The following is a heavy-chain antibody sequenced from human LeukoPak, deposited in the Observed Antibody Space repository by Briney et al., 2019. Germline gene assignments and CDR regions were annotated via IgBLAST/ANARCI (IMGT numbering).Heavy chain of an antibody. CDR1: GFTFNKHA. J-gene: IGHJ3*01. D-gene: IGHD3-16*01. CDR3: ARGGAAGWGTFDV. V-gene: IGHV3-23*01. CDR2: TIDRGAST. Sequence: QPGGSLRLSCAASGFTFNKHAMSWVRQTPGKGLEWVSTTIDRGASTYYADSVRGRFTISRDNSKDTLFVQMNTLRAEDTALYFCARGGAAGWGTFDVRGQGTMVTVSS.